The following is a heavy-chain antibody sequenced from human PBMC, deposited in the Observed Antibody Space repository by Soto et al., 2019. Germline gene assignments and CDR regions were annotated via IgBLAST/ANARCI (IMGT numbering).Heavy chain of an antibody. CDR3: ARIRGWPYNGTAFDI. J-gene: IGHJ3*02. CDR1: GFSLSTSGMC. CDR2: IDWDDDK. V-gene: IGHV2-70*11. D-gene: IGHD1-20*01. Sequence: SGPTLVNPTQTLTLTGIFSGFSLSTSGMCVSWIRQPPGKALEWLARIDWDDDKYYSTSLKTRLTISKDISKNQVVLTMTNMDPVDTATYYCARIRGWPYNGTAFDIWGQGTMVTVSS.